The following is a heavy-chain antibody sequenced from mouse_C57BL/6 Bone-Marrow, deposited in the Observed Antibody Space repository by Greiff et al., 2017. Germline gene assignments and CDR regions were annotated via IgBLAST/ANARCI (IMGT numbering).Heavy chain of an antibody. D-gene: IGHD1-1*01. CDR2: IFPGDGRT. CDR1: DYTFTNYD. Sequence: VKLQESGADLVKPGASLKLSCKASDYTFTNYDIHWVRQRPEQGLEWIGWIFPGDGRTEYNERFKGKATLTTDKSSNTAYMQLSRLTSEDSAVYFCGRSPAYGSRWYLDVWGAGTTVTVSS. V-gene: IGHV1S56*01. J-gene: IGHJ1*01. CDR3: GRSPAYGSRWYLDV.